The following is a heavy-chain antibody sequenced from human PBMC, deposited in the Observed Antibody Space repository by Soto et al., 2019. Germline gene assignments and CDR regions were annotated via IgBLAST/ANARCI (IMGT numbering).Heavy chain of an antibody. CDR3: ARKTARGYGDYFVY. Sequence: GGSLRLSCTASGFTFSTYAMHWVRQAPGKGLEWVALISYDGGNKYYADSVKGRFTISRDDSKNALYLQMNSLRAEDTAVYYCARKTARGYGDYFVYWGQGTLVTVSS. D-gene: IGHD4-17*01. J-gene: IGHJ4*02. CDR1: GFTFSTYA. CDR2: ISYDGGNK. V-gene: IGHV3-30-3*01.